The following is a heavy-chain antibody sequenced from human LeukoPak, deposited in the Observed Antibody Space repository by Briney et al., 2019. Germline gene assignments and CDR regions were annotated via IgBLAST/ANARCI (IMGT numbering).Heavy chain of an antibody. Sequence: SETLSLTCAVSGYSISSGYYWGWIRQPPRKGLEWIGSIYHNGNTYYNPSLKSRVTISVDTSKNEFSLKLSSVTAADTAVYYCARRRGGVAVFDYWGQGTLVTVSS. D-gene: IGHD3-16*01. J-gene: IGHJ4*02. CDR1: GYSISSGYY. CDR2: IYHNGNT. V-gene: IGHV4-38-2*01. CDR3: ARRRGGVAVFDY.